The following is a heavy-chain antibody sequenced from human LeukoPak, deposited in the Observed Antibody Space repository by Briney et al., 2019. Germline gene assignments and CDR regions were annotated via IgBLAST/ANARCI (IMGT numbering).Heavy chain of an antibody. V-gene: IGHV3-30*03. CDR2: ISYDGSNK. Sequence: PGGSLRLSCAASGFTFSSYSMHWVRQAPGKGLEWVAVISYDGSNKYYADSVKGRFTISRDNSKNTLYLQMNSLRAEDTAVYYCASVLDTAMVSPLDYWGQGTLVTVSS. CDR3: ASVLDTAMVSPLDY. D-gene: IGHD5-18*01. CDR1: GFTFSSYS. J-gene: IGHJ4*02.